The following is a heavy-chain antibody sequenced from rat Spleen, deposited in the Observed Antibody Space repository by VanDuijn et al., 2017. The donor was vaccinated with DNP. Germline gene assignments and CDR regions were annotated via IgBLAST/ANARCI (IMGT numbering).Heavy chain of an antibody. J-gene: IGHJ3*01. D-gene: IGHD1-2*01. Sequence: QVQLKESGPGLVQPSQTLSLTCTVSGFSLTDSGVNWVRQPPGQGLEWIAAISSGGSPYYNSALRSRLSISRDTSKSQVFLKMNGLQTEDTATYYCARDHHSSYTHWFAYWGQGTLVTVSS. CDR2: ISSGGSP. CDR3: ARDHHSSYTHWFAY. V-gene: IGHV2S12*01. CDR1: GFSLTDSG.